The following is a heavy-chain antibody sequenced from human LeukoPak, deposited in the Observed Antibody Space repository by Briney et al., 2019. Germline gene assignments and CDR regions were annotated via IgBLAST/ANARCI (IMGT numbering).Heavy chain of an antibody. Sequence: SETLSLTCTVSGGSISSYYWSWSRQPAGKGLEWIGRIHISGSTNYNPSLKSRVTMSVDTSKNQFSLKLSSVTAADTAVYYCAREWTSPAVNDYWGQGTLVTVSS. J-gene: IGHJ4*02. CDR2: IHISGST. V-gene: IGHV4-4*07. D-gene: IGHD3/OR15-3a*01. CDR1: GGSISSYY. CDR3: AREWTSPAVNDY.